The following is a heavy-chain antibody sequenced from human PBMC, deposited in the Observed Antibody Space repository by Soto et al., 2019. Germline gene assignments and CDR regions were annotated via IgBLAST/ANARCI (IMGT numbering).Heavy chain of an antibody. D-gene: IGHD3-3*01. CDR2: IIAYNGNT. CDR3: ARDHARITIFGVVIIAHYYYYGMDV. Sequence: ASCKVACKTSGGTFSSYAISWVRQSPGQWLEWMGWIIAYNGNTNYAQKLQGRVTMTTDTSTSTAYMELRSLRSDDTAVYYCARDHARITIFGVVIIAHYYYYGMDVWGQGTTVTVS. CDR1: GGTFSSYA. V-gene: IGHV1-18*01. J-gene: IGHJ6*02.